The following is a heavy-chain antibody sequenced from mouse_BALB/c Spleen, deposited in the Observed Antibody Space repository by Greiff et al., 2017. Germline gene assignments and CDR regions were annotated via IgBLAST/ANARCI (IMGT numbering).Heavy chain of an antibody. J-gene: IGHJ3*01. CDR2: ISSGGSYT. CDR3: ANYGSSYEIAY. CDR1: GFTFSSYA. Sequence: EVHLVESGGGLVKPGGSLKLSCAASGFTFSSYAMSWVRQSPEKRLEWVAEISSGGSYTYYPDTVTGRFTISRDNAKNTLYLEMSSLRSEDTAMYYCANYGSSYEIAYWGQGTLVTVSA. D-gene: IGHD1-1*01. V-gene: IGHV5-9-4*01.